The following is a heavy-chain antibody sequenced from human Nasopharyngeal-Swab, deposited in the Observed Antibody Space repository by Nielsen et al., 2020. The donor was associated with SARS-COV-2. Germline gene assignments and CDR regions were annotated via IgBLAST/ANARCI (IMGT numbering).Heavy chain of an antibody. CDR3: AKAGPYGSGSH. J-gene: IGHJ4*02. Sequence: RGSLRLSCAASGFTFSSYAMSWVCQAPGKGLEWVSAISGSGGSTYYADSVKGRFTISRDNSKNTLYLQMNSLRAEDTAVYYCAKAGPYGSGSHWGQGTLVTVSS. CDR2: ISGSGGST. V-gene: IGHV3-23*01. CDR1: GFTFSSYA. D-gene: IGHD3-10*01.